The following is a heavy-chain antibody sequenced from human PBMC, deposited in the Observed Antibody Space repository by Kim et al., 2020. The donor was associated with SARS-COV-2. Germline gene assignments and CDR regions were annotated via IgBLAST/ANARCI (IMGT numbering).Heavy chain of an antibody. D-gene: IGHD3-22*01. CDR3: ARSSGYAFDI. J-gene: IGHJ3*02. Sequence: SETLSLTCTVSGGSISSYYWSWIRQPPGKGLEWIGYIYYSGSTNYNPSLKSRVTISVDTSKNQFSLKLSSVTAADTAVYYCARSSGYAFDIWGQGTIVTVSS. CDR2: IYYSGST. CDR1: GGSISSYY. V-gene: IGHV4-59*01.